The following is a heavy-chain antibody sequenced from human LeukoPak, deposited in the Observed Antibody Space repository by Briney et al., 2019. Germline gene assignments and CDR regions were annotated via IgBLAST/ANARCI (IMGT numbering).Heavy chain of an antibody. Sequence: GGSLRLSCTASRFSFGDYGMSWFRQAPGKGLEWVGFIRSKGYGGTTEYAASVKGRFTISRDESKSIGYLQMNGLKIEDTAVYYCTRDHTAAAGPGWYFDLWGRGTLVTVSS. D-gene: IGHD6-13*01. CDR2: IRSKGYGGTT. J-gene: IGHJ2*01. CDR1: RFSFGDYG. V-gene: IGHV3-49*03. CDR3: TRDHTAAAGPGWYFDL.